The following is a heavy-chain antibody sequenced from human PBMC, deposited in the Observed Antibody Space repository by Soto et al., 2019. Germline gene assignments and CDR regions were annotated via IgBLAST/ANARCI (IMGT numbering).Heavy chain of an antibody. Sequence: ASVKVSCKTSGYSFTSYPMHWVRQAPGQRLEWMGWINAGNGNTKYSQKFQGRLSISGDTSASTAYMELSSLRYEDTAVYYCARDQDPDGTNLLDAFAMWGQGTVVTVSS. V-gene: IGHV1-3*01. J-gene: IGHJ3*02. CDR2: INAGNGNT. D-gene: IGHD1-1*01. CDR1: GYSFTSYP. CDR3: ARDQDPDGTNLLDAFAM.